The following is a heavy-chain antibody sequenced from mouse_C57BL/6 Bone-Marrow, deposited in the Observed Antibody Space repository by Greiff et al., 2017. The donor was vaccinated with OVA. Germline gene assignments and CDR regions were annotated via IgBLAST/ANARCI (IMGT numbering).Heavy chain of an antibody. CDR2: INPSNGGT. CDR1: GYTFTSYW. Sequence: QVQLQQPGTELVKPGASVKLSCKASGYTFTSYWMHWVKQRPGQGLEWIGNINPSNGGTNYNEKFKSKATLTVDQSSSTAYMQLSSLTSEDSAVYYCARKAYYSKRYFDVWGTGTTVTVSS. D-gene: IGHD2-5*01. J-gene: IGHJ1*03. V-gene: IGHV1-53*01. CDR3: ARKAYYSKRYFDV.